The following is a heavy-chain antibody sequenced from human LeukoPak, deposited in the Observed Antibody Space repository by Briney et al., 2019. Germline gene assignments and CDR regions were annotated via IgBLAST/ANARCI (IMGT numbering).Heavy chain of an antibody. V-gene: IGHV5-51*01. CDR2: IYPGDSDT. CDR1: GYSFISYW. CDR3: ARRLYDSSGYYFDY. Sequence: GESLKISCKGSGYSFISYWIGWVRQTPGKGLEWMGIIYPGDSDTRYSPSFQGQVTISADKSISTAYLQWCSLKASDTAMYYCARRLYDSSGYYFDYWGQGTLVTVSS. J-gene: IGHJ4*02. D-gene: IGHD3-22*01.